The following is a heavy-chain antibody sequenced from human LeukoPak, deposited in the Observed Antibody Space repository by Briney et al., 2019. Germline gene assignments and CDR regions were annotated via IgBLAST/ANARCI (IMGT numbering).Heavy chain of an antibody. CDR2: ISAYNGNT. Sequence: GASVKVSCKASGYTFTSYGISWVRQAAGQGLEWMGWISAYNGNTNYAQKLQGRVTMTTDTSTSTAYMELRSLRSDDTAVYYCARDRGYCSGGSCYEEDWFDPWGQGTLVTVSS. J-gene: IGHJ5*02. CDR1: GYTFTSYG. CDR3: ARDRGYCSGGSCYEEDWFDP. D-gene: IGHD2-15*01. V-gene: IGHV1-18*01.